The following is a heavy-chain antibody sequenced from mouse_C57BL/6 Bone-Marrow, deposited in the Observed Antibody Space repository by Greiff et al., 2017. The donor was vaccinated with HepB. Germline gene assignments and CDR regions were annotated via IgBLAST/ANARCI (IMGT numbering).Heavy chain of an antibody. D-gene: IGHD1-1*01. Sequence: VQLQQPGAELVKPGASVKLSCKASGYTFTSYWMHWVKQRPGQGLEWIGMIHPNSGSTNYNEKFKSKATLTVDKSSSTAYMQLSSLTSEDSAVYYCARRGYYYGSSPSWYFDVWGTGTTVTVSS. J-gene: IGHJ1*03. CDR2: IHPNSGST. V-gene: IGHV1-64*01. CDR1: GYTFTSYW. CDR3: ARRGYYYGSSPSWYFDV.